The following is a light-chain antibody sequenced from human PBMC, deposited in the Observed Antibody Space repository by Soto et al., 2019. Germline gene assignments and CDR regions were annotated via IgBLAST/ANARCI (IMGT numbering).Light chain of an antibody. V-gene: IGLV2-8*01. CDR1: SSDVGGYNY. CDR3: SSYAGNNTVV. CDR2: EVS. J-gene: IGLJ2*01. Sequence: QSVLTQPPSASGSPGPSVTISCTGTSSDVGGYNYVSWYQQHPGKAPKLMIYEVSKRPSGVPGRFSGSKSGNTAALTVSGLLAEEEADYYCSSYAGNNTVVFGGGTQLNVL.